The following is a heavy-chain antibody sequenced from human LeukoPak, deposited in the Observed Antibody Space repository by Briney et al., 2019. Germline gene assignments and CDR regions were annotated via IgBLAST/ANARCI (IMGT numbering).Heavy chain of an antibody. D-gene: IGHD5/OR15-5a*01. V-gene: IGHV4-39*01. J-gene: IGHJ5*02. CDR2: IYYSGST. CDR3: ARISRLPNWFDP. Sequence: SETLSLTCTVSGGSITTSGYYWGWVRQSPGKGLEWIGSIYYSGSTHYNPTLKSRATISGDTSKNQFSLKLSSVTAADTAVYYCARISRLPNWFDPWGQGTLFTVSS. CDR1: GGSITTSGYY.